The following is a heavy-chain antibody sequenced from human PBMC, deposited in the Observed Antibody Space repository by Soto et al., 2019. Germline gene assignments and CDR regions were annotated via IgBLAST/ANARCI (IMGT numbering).Heavy chain of an antibody. V-gene: IGHV3-23*01. Sequence: PGGSLRLSCAASGFTFISYAIILFRQAPCKWLEWVSAISGSGGSTYYADSVKGRFTISRDNSKNTLYLQMNSLRAEDTAVYYCAKGLTMVDYWGQGTLVTVSS. CDR3: AKGLTMVDY. CDR1: GFTFISYA. J-gene: IGHJ4*02. CDR2: ISGSGGST. D-gene: IGHD3-10*01.